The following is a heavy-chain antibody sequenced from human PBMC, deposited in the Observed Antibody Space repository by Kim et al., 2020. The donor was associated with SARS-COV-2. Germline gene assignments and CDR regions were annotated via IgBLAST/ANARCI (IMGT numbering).Heavy chain of an antibody. Sequence: SETLSLTCTVSGGSISSGGYYWSWIRQHPGKGLEWIGYIYYSGGTYYNPSLKSRVTISVDRSKNQFSLKLSCVTAAATAVYYCARGQGLITMIVVVVGAFDYWRQGNLVTVSS. J-gene: IGHJ4*02. D-gene: IGHD3-22*01. CDR3: ARGQGLITMIVVVVGAFDY. V-gene: IGHV4-31*03. CDR2: IYYSGGT. CDR1: GGSISSGGYY.